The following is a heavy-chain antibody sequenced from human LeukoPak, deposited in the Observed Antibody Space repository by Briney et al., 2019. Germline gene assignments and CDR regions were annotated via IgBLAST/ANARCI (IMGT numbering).Heavy chain of an antibody. CDR2: IRYDGSNK. J-gene: IGHJ4*02. CDR3: AKTFYCGGDCYAED. V-gene: IGHV3-30*02. D-gene: IGHD2-21*02. Sequence: PGGSLRLSCVASGFTFSSYGMHWVRQAPGKGLEWVAFIRYDGSNKYYADSVKGRFTISRDNSKNTLYLQMNSLRAEDTAVYYCAKTFYCGGDCYAEDWGQGTLVTVSS. CDR1: GFTFSSYG.